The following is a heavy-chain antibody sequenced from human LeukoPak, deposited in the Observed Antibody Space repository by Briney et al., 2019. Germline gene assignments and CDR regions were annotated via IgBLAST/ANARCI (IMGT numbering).Heavy chain of an antibody. CDR2: ISGSGGST. Sequence: GGTLRLSCAASGFTFSSYGMSWVRQAPGKGLEWVSAISGSGGSTYYADSVKGRFTISRDNSKNTLYLQMNSLRAEDTAVYYCAKDTYYGSGSLDAFDIWGQGTMVTVSS. D-gene: IGHD3-10*01. CDR1: GFTFSSYG. CDR3: AKDTYYGSGSLDAFDI. V-gene: IGHV3-23*01. J-gene: IGHJ3*02.